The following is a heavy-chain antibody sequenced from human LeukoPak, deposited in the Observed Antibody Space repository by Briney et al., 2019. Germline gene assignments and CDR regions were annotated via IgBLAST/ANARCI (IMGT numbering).Heavy chain of an antibody. CDR1: GFTFSSYR. CDR2: IWYDGSNK. CDR3: AKDGSGSAACYFDL. D-gene: IGHD6-13*01. V-gene: IGHV3-33*06. Sequence: GGSLRLSSAASGFTFSSYRIHWVRQAPGKGLEWVAVIWYDGSNKYYADSVKGRFTISRDNSKNTLYLQMNSLRAEDTAVYYCAKDGSGSAACYFDLRGQGTLVTVSS. J-gene: IGHJ4*03.